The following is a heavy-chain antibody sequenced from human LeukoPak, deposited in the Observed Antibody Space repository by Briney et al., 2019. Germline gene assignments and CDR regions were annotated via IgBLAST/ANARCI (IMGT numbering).Heavy chain of an antibody. CDR3: ASGYCSGGSCYGFDDY. V-gene: IGHV3-48*03. D-gene: IGHD2-15*01. CDR2: ISSSGSTI. Sequence: GGSLRLSCAASGFTFSSYEMNWVRQAPGKGLEWVSYISSSGSTIYYADSVKGRFTISRDNAKNSLYLQMNSLTAEDTAVYYCASGYCSGGSCYGFDDYWGQGTLVTVSS. CDR1: GFTFSSYE. J-gene: IGHJ4*02.